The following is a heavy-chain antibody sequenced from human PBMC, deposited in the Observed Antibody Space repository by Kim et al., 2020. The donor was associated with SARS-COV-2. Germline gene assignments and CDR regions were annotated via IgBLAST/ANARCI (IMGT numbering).Heavy chain of an antibody. CDR3: ARDGDDFWSGYYFDY. V-gene: IGHV6-1*01. D-gene: IGHD3-3*01. Sequence: VSVKSRITSNPDTSKNQFSLQLNSVTPEDTAVYYCARDGDDFWSGYYFDYWGQGTLVTVSS. J-gene: IGHJ4*02.